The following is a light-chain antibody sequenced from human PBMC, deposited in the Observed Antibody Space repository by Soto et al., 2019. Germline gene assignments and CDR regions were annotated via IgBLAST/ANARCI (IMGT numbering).Light chain of an antibody. CDR1: SSDVGGYNY. CDR2: DVN. V-gene: IGLV2-14*03. J-gene: IGLJ2*01. CDR3: ASFTRSVTVV. Sequence: QSALTQPASVSGSPGQSITISCAGTSSDVGGYNYVSWYQQYPGKVPRLIISDVNKRPSGVSDRFSGSKSGNTASLTISGLQAEDEADYYCASFTRSVTVVFGGGTKLTVL.